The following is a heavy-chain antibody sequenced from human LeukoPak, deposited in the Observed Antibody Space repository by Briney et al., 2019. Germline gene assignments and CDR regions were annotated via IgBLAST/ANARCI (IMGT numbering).Heavy chain of an antibody. CDR2: IKPDGGDK. CDR3: AKFRGYSYGPIGY. CDR1: GFTFGSYW. V-gene: IGHV3-7*01. D-gene: IGHD5-18*01. J-gene: IGHJ4*02. Sequence: GGSLRLSCAASGFTFGSYWMNWVRQAPGEGLEWVASIKPDGGDKFYVDSVKGRFTISRDNAKNSLYLQMNCLRAEDTAVYYCAKFRGYSYGPIGYWGQGTLVTVSS.